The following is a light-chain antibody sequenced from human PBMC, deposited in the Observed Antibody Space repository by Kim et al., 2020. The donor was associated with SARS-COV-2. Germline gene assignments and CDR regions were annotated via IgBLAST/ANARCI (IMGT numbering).Light chain of an antibody. V-gene: IGKV3-20*01. CDR1: QSVRSSS. J-gene: IGKJ5*01. CDR3: QYYGTSPPIT. Sequence: EIVLTQSPGTLSLSPGEGATLSCRASQSVRSSSLAWYQQKPGQPPRLLLYGASNRASGIPDRISGSGSGSDFTLTISSLGPEDFAVYYCQYYGTSPPITFGQGTRLEIK. CDR2: GAS.